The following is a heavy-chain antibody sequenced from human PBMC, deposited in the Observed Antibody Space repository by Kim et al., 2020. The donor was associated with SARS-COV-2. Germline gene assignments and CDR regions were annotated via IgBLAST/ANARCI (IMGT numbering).Heavy chain of an antibody. CDR3: MKGGWGWIWDH. J-gene: IGHJ4*02. Sequence: GGSLRLSCTTSGFTFTGYAMSWVRQAPRKGLEWVSSIDGSDGTTYYVDSVKGRFTISRDNSKNTLYLQMSNLRADDTAVYYCMKGGWGWIWDHWGQGTL. CDR2: IDGSDGTT. CDR1: GFTFTGYA. D-gene: IGHD2-2*03. V-gene: IGHV3-23*01.